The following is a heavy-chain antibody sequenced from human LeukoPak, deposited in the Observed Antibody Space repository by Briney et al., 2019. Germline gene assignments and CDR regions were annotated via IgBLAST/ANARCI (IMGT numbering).Heavy chain of an antibody. CDR1: GYTFTSYD. D-gene: IGHD3-3*01. CDR2: ISAYNGNT. V-gene: IGHV1-18*01. Sequence: ASVKVSCKASGYTFTSYDINWVRQAPGQGLEWMGWISAYNGNTNYAQKLQGRVTMTTDTSTSTAYMELRSLRSDDTAVYYCARRFPTYYDFWSGYYSMDVWGKGTTVTVSS. J-gene: IGHJ6*03. CDR3: ARRFPTYYDFWSGYYSMDV.